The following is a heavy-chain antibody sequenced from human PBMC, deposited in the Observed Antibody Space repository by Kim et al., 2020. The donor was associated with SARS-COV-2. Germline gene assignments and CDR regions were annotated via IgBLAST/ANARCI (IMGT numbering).Heavy chain of an antibody. J-gene: IGHJ4*02. CDR1: GFTFSSYA. Sequence: GGSLRLSCVASGFTFSSYAMYWVRQAPGRGLEWVATISSEGSRNFYVDSVKGRFTISRDNSKNTLYLHMNSLRAEDTALYYCAKEERLPSLLYYWGQGTL. D-gene: IGHD6-25*01. CDR3: AKEERLPSLLYY. V-gene: IGHV3-30*04. CDR2: ISSEGSRN.